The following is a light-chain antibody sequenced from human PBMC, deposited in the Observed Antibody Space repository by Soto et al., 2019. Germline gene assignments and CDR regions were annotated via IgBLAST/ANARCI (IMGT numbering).Light chain of an antibody. J-gene: IGLJ1*01. CDR2: DVK. Sequence: QSALTQPRSVSGSPGQAVTISCTGTSSDVGGYNYVSWYQQYPGKPPKVMIYDVKTRPSGVPDRFSGSKSGNTASLTISGLQAEDEADYYCCSYAGSYTFVFGTGTKLTVL. V-gene: IGLV2-11*01. CDR1: SSDVGGYNY. CDR3: CSYAGSYTFV.